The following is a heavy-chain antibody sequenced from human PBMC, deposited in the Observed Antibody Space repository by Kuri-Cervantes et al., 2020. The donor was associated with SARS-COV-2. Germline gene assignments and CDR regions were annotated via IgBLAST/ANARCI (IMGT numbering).Heavy chain of an antibody. J-gene: IGHJ4*02. V-gene: IGHV3-11*04. CDR3: ARDGIVGATPHFDY. CDR2: ISNNGRII. CDR1: GFTFSAYN. Sequence: GGSLRLSCAASGFTFSAYNMNWVRQAPGKGLEWVSYISNNGRIIWYADSVKGRFTISRDNAKNSLYLQMNSLRAEETAVYYCARDGIVGATPHFDYWGQGNLVTVSS. D-gene: IGHD1-26*01.